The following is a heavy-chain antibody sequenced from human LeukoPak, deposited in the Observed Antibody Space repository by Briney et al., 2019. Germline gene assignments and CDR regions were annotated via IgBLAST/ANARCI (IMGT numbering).Heavy chain of an antibody. V-gene: IGHV5-51*01. D-gene: IGHD2-21*01. CDR3: ARGEGVSWFDT. CDR1: GYRFTSYW. CDR2: IYPGDSDT. Sequence: GEPLNISCKGSGYRFTSYWIGWVRQMPGKGLEWMGIIYPGDSDTRYSPSFQGQVTISADESSRPDYLQWSSLTAADTAMYYCARGEGVSWFDTWGQGTLVTVSS. J-gene: IGHJ5*02.